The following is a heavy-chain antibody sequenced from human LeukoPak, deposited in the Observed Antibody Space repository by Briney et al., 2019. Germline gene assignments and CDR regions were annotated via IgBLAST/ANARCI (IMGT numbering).Heavy chain of an antibody. V-gene: IGHV4-39*01. CDR1: GGSISSSSYY. Sequence: SETLSLTCTVSGGSISSSSYYWGWIRQPPGKGLEWIGGFYYIGSTYSNPSLKSRVTISVDTSKKQFSLKLSSVTAADTAVYYCARFKGTPVVPAASNDWFDPWGQGTLVTVSS. CDR2: FYYIGST. J-gene: IGHJ5*02. D-gene: IGHD2-2*01. CDR3: ARFKGTPVVPAASNDWFDP.